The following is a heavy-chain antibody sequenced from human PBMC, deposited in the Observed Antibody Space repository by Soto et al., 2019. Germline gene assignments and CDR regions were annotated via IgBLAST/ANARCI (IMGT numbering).Heavy chain of an antibody. J-gene: IGHJ4*02. CDR2: ISSSSSTI. Sequence: GGSLRLSCAASGFTFSSYSMNWVRQAPGKGQEWVSYISSSSSTIYYADSVKGRFTISRDNAKNSLYLQMNSLRAEDTAVYYCARANYYGSPGDFDYWGQGTLVTVSS. V-gene: IGHV3-48*01. CDR3: ARANYYGSPGDFDY. CDR1: GFTFSSYS. D-gene: IGHD3-10*01.